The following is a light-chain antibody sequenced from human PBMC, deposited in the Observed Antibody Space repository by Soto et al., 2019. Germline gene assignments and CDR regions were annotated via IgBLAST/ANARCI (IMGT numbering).Light chain of an antibody. V-gene: IGKV1-5*03. J-gene: IGKJ3*01. CDR1: QHIYTW. CDR3: QQLSTSETFT. Sequence: DIQMTQSPSTLSAYVGDRVTITCRASQHIYTWLAWFQQKPGKAPKLLIYSASTLENGVPSRFSGSGAGTEFTLTIISLQPDYFATYYCQQLSTSETFTFGPGNKVDIK. CDR2: SAS.